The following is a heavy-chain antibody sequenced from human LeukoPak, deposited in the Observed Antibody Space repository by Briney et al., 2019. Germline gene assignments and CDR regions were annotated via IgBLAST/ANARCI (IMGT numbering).Heavy chain of an antibody. J-gene: IGHJ5*02. D-gene: IGHD4-11*01. CDR3: ARVSGQYQGDWFDP. V-gene: IGHV4-4*02. CDR2: IYHSGST. Sequence: SGTLSLTCAVSGGSISSSNWWSWVRQPPGKGLEWIGEIYHSGSTNYNPSLKSRVTISVDTSKNQFSLKLSSVTAADTAVYYCARVSGQYQGDWFDPWGQGTLVTVSS. CDR1: GGSISSSNW.